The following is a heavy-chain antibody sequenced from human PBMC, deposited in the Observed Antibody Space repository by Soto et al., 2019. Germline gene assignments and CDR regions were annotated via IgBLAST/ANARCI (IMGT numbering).Heavy chain of an antibody. Sequence: ETLALTCTVSGGSISSYYWNWIRQPPGKGLEWSWYIDDSGTTNYNPSFKSLVTISVDTSNKHFSLRLNSVTAADTAVYYCAGQGYYASSGCSGTFDSWGQGFVVTVSS. V-gene: IGHV4-59*01. CDR3: AGQGYYASSGCSGTFDS. CDR2: IDDSGTT. D-gene: IGHD3-22*01. J-gene: IGHJ4*02. CDR1: GGSISSYY.